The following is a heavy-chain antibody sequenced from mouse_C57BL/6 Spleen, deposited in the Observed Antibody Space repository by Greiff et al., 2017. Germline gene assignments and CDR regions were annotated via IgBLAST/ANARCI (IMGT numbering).Heavy chain of an antibody. CDR2: ISDGGSYT. J-gene: IGHJ4*01. V-gene: IGHV5-4*01. Sequence: EVNVVESGGGLVKPGGSLKLSCAASGFTFSSYAMSWVRQTPEKRLEWVATISDGGSYTYYPDNVKGRFTISRDNAKNNLYLQMSHLKSEDTAMYYCARDYYYGSSYAMDYWGQGTSVTVSS. D-gene: IGHD1-1*01. CDR1: GFTFSSYA. CDR3: ARDYYYGSSYAMDY.